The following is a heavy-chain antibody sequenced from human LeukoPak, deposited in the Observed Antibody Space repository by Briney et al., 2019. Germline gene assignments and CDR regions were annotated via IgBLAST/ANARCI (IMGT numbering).Heavy chain of an antibody. J-gene: IGHJ6*02. D-gene: IGHD2-2*01. Sequence: PGGSLRPSCAASGFIFSSSGMHWVRQAPGKGLEWVSGISFSGGSTYYADSVKGRFTISRDNSKNTLYLEMSSLRAEDTAGYYCAKSRCSTSCYGGDVWGQGTTVTVSS. V-gene: IGHV3-23*01. CDR2: ISFSGGST. CDR1: GFIFSSSG. CDR3: AKSRCSTSCYGGDV.